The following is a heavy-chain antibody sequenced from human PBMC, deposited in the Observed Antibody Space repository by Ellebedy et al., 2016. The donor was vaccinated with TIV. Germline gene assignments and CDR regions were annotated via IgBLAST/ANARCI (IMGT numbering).Heavy chain of an antibody. CDR3: ARGRQFSASFYPMMSTFEV. CDR2: INPSGGT. V-gene: IGHV4-34*01. D-gene: IGHD3-10*01. J-gene: IGHJ3*01. Sequence: SETLSLTXTVHGGSFLGYYWSWIRQSPGKGLQWIGEINPSGGTNYTTSLKSRLTMSIDTSKRQISLKLKSATAADTAVYYCARGRQFSASFYPMMSTFEVWGQGTTVIVSS. CDR1: GGSFLGYY.